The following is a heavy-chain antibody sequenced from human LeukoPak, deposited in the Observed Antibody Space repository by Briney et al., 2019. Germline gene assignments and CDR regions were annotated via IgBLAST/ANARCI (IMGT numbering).Heavy chain of an antibody. V-gene: IGHV1-8*03. Sequence: ASVKVSCKASGYTFTSYDINWVRQATGQGLEWMGWINPNSGNTGYAQTFQGRVTITRNTSISTAYMELSSLTSEDTAVYYCARDPHPCGGDCYSNGAFDIWGQGTMVTVSS. CDR2: INPNSGNT. CDR1: GYTFTSYD. J-gene: IGHJ3*02. D-gene: IGHD2-21*02. CDR3: ARDPHPCGGDCYSNGAFDI.